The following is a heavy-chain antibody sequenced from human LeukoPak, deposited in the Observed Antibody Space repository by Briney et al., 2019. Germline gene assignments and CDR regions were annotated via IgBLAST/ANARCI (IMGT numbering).Heavy chain of an antibody. J-gene: IGHJ4*02. D-gene: IGHD1-1*01. CDR3: AAGHQNSLEGY. CDR2: IGVRT. V-gene: IGHV3-23*01. CDR1: GFSITDWP. Sequence: GGFLRLSCAASGFSITDWPLSWVRQAPGEGLEWVSAIGVRTHYADSVKGRFTISRDGSKNTLYLQMNSLTVEDTAIYFCAAGHQNSLEGYWGQGTLVSV.